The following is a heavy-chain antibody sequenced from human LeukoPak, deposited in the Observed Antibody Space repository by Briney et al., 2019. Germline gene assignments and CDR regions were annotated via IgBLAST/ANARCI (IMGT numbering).Heavy chain of an antibody. V-gene: IGHV3-15*05. D-gene: IGHD4-17*01. Sequence: GGSLRLSCAASGFTFSNAWMSWVRQAPGKGLEWVGRIKSKTDGGTRDYAGPGKGRFRISRDDANNTLYLQMNSLQTEDTAVYYCTTGSDYGYWGQGTLVTVSS. CDR2: IKSKTDGGTR. CDR1: GFTFSNAW. J-gene: IGHJ4*02. CDR3: TTGSDYGY.